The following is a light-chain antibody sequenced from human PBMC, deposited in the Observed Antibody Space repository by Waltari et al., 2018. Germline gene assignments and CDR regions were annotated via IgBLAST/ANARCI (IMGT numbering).Light chain of an antibody. V-gene: IGKV1-5*03. CDR3: QQYDSYTWT. CDR2: KAA. CDR1: HGISAW. J-gene: IGKJ1*01. Sequence: IQMTQSPSTLSASIGDRVTITCRASHGISAWLAWYQHKPGTAPKLLISKAAYLESGVPSRFSGSGSGTEFTLTISSLQPDDFATYYCQQYDSYTWTFGQGTKVEIK.